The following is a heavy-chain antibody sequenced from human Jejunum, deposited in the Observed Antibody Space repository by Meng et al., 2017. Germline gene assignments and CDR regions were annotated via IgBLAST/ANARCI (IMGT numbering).Heavy chain of an antibody. CDR2: IYHSGST. CDR3: ARGGYYSFDY. J-gene: IGHJ4*02. Sequence: VPLRSSGPDRVTPSTTSSPLCSVSCGSISSVYWWTWVRQSPGKGLEWIGEIYHSGSTNYNPSLKSRVTISVDKSKNQFSLKLTSVTAADTAVYYCARGGYYSFDYWGQGTLVTVSS. D-gene: IGHD5-18*01. CDR1: CGSISSVYW. V-gene: IGHV4-4*02.